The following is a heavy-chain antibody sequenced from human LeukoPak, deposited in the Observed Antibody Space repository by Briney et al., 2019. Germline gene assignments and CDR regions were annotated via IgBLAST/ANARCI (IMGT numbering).Heavy chain of an antibody. D-gene: IGHD5-12*01. CDR1: GFTFSNYA. CDR3: AKGSRGVSGYVVDY. J-gene: IGHJ4*02. CDR2: ISSSAASI. V-gene: IGHV3-23*01. Sequence: PGGSLRLSCAASGFTFSNYAMNWVRQAPGKGLEWVSAISSSAASIYYADSVKGRFTISRDNSKNTLWLQMNSLRAEDTAVYYCAKGSRGVSGYVVDYWGQGTLVTVSS.